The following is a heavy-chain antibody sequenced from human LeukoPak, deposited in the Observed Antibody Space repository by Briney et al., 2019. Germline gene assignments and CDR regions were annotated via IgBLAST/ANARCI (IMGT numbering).Heavy chain of an antibody. V-gene: IGHV4-38-2*02. Sequence: PSETLSLTCTVSGHSIINSYYWGWIRQPPGKGLEWIGSIYHTGATYYNPSLKSRVTISVDTSKNQFSLKLSSVTAADTAVYYCARHGTTSYAFDIWGQGTMVTVSS. CDR1: GHSIINSYY. CDR2: IYHTGAT. J-gene: IGHJ3*02. D-gene: IGHD1-1*01. CDR3: ARHGTTSYAFDI.